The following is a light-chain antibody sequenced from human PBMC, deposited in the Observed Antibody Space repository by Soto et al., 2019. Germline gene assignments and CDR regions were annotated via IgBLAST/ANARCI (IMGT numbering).Light chain of an antibody. Sequence: EIVLTQSPGTLSLSPGERATLSCRASQSVTSSYLAWYQQTPGQAPRLLIYGASTRATGIPDRFSGSGSDTDFTLTINRLEPEDFAVYYCQQYGSSPSTFGQGTKVEIK. CDR2: GAS. J-gene: IGKJ1*01. CDR1: QSVTSSY. CDR3: QQYGSSPST. V-gene: IGKV3-20*01.